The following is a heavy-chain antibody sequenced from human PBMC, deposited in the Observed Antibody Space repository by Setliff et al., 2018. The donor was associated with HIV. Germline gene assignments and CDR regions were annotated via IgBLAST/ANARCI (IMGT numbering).Heavy chain of an antibody. V-gene: IGHV3-23*01. D-gene: IGHD3-10*01. J-gene: IGHJ4*02. CDR3: AKAVGLQWFGGYFDH. CDR2: LSGAGGST. CDR1: GFTFSTYA. Sequence: GESLTLSCAASGFTFSTYAMSWVRQAPGKGLEWVSALSGAGGSTYYADSVKGRFTISRDTYKNTLYLQMNSLRAEDTAVYYCAKAVGLQWFGGYFDHWGQGTPVTVSS.